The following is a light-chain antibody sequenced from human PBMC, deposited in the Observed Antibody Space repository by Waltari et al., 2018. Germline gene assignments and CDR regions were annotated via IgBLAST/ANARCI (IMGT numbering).Light chain of an antibody. J-gene: IGKJ4*01. CDR2: DAS. V-gene: IGKV3D-20*01. CDR3: QQYGSSPLT. Sequence: IVLTPSPATLSLSPGERATLSCRASQSVSSSYLAWYQQKPGLAPRLLIYDASSRATGIPDRFSGSGSGTDFTLTISRLEPEDFAVYYCQQYGSSPLTFGGGTKVEIK. CDR1: QSVSSSY.